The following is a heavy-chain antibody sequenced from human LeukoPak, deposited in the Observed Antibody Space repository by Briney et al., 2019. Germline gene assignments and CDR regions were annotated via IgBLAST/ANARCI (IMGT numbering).Heavy chain of an antibody. CDR2: INHSGGT. J-gene: IGHJ5*02. Sequence: SETLSLTCAVYGGSFSGYYWSWIRQPPGKGLEWIGEINHSGGTNYNPSLKSRVTISVDTSKNQFSLKLSSVTAADTAVYYCARGSNYYDSGKGWFDPWGQGTLVTVSS. CDR1: GGSFSGYY. CDR3: ARGSNYYDSGKGWFDP. D-gene: IGHD3-10*01. V-gene: IGHV4-34*01.